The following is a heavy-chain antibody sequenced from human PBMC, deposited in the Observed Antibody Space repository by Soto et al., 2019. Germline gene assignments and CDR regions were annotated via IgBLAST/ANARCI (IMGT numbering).Heavy chain of an antibody. J-gene: IGHJ4*02. CDR1: GFTFDDYG. CDR2: INWNGGST. CDR3: ARLYSSGWDGPGRY. Sequence: EVQLVESGGGVVRPGGSLRLSCAASGFTFDDYGMSWVRQAPGKGLEWVSGINWNGGSTGYADSVKGRFTISRDNAKNTLCLQMNSLRAEDTALYYCARLYSSGWDGPGRYWGQGTLVTVSS. D-gene: IGHD6-19*01. V-gene: IGHV3-20*04.